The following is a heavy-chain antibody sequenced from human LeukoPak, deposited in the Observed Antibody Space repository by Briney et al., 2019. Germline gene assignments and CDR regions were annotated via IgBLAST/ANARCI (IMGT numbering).Heavy chain of an antibody. Sequence: ASVKVSCKASGYTFTSYYMHWVRQAPGQGLEWMGIINPSGGSTSYAQKFQGRVTMTRDMSTSTVYMELSSLRSEDTAVYYCARAGYGDNSNYWYFDLWGRGTLVTVSS. J-gene: IGHJ2*01. CDR1: GYTFTSYY. CDR2: INPSGGST. D-gene: IGHD4-17*01. CDR3: ARAGYGDNSNYWYFDL. V-gene: IGHV1-46*01.